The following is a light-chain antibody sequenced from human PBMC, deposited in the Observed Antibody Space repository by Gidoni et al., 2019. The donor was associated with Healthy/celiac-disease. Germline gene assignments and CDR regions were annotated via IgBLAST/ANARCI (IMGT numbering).Light chain of an antibody. CDR1: QSISSY. V-gene: IGKV1-39*01. CDR3: QQSYSTPPLT. J-gene: IGKJ4*01. Sequence: DIQMTQSPSSLSASVGDRVTITCRASQSISSYFNWYQQKPGKAPTLLIYAASSLQSGVPSRFSGSGSGTDFTLTISSLQPEDFATYYCQQSYSTPPLTFGGGTKVEIK. CDR2: AAS.